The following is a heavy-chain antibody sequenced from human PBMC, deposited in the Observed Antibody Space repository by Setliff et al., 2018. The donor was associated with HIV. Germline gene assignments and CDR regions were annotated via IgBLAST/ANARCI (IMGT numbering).Heavy chain of an antibody. CDR3: ARVGQYCTNGVCTYYFDY. V-gene: IGHV4-38-2*01. CDR2: IYHSGST. D-gene: IGHD2-8*01. CDR1: GYSISSGYY. J-gene: IGHJ4*02. Sequence: PSETLSLTCAVSGYSISSGYYWGWIRQPPGKGLEWIGSIYHSGSTYHNPAPKSRVTISVDTSKNQFSLRLTSVTAADTAVYYCARVGQYCTNGVCTYYFDYWGQGTLVTVSS.